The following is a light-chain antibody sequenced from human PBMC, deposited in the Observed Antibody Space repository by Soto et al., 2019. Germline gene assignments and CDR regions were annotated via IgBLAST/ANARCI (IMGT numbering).Light chain of an antibody. J-gene: IGLJ1*01. Sequence: CVLTQPPSGSGSPGQSVASPCTGTSSDVGGYNYVSWYQQHPGKAPKLMIYEVSKRPSGVPDRFSGSKSGNTASLTVSGLQAEDEADYYCSSYAGSNNSLYVFGTGTKVTVL. CDR3: SSYAGSNNSLYV. CDR2: EVS. CDR1: SSDVGGYNY. V-gene: IGLV2-8*01.